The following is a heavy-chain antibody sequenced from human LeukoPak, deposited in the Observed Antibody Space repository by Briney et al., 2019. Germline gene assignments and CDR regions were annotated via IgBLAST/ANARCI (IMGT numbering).Heavy chain of an antibody. CDR2: IDPRDGGT. J-gene: IGHJ4*02. D-gene: IGHD1-26*01. V-gene: IGHV1-46*01. Sequence: ASARVSCKASGYFFTAYYMHWVRQAPGQGLVWMGVIDPRDGGTNYAQTFQGRVSLTTDTSTRTVYMELSSLTSDDTTVFYCATDGVGTSLDYWGQGTLVTVSS. CDR3: ATDGVGTSLDY. CDR1: GYFFTAYY.